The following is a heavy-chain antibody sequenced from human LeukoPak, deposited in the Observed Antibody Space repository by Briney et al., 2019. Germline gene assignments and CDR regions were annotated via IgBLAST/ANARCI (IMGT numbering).Heavy chain of an antibody. CDR1: GFTFSTFW. Sequence: GGSLRLSCAASGFTFSTFWMHWVRQTPGKGLVWVSRISNDGSTTHYADSVKGRFTISRDNAKNTLFLHMNSLRAEDTAVYYCNVRWGPNSDYWGQGTLVAVSS. D-gene: IGHD7-27*01. CDR3: NVRWGPNSDY. CDR2: ISNDGSTT. V-gene: IGHV3-74*01. J-gene: IGHJ4*02.